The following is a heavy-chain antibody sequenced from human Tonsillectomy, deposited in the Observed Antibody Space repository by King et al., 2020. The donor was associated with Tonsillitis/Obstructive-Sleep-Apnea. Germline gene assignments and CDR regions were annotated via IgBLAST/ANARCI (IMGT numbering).Heavy chain of an antibody. J-gene: IGHJ4*02. CDR1: GGSFSGYY. Sequence: VQLQQWGAGLLKPSETLSLTCAVYGGSFSGYYWSWIRQPPGKGLEWIGEINHSGSTNYNPSLKSRVTISVDTSKNQFSLKLSSVTAADTAVYYCARSIGSGYETYYFDYWGQGPLVTVSS. V-gene: IGHV4-34*01. CDR3: ARSIGSGYETYYFDY. CDR2: INHSGST. D-gene: IGHD3-3*01.